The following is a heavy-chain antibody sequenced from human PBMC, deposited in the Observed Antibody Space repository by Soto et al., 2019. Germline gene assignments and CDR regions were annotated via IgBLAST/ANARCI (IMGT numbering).Heavy chain of an antibody. CDR3: ARGPITQTSFIDH. D-gene: IGHD1-20*01. CDR2: ISYDGGNQ. Sequence: GSLRLSCEASGFTFSSYPMHWVRQAPGKGLEWVTVISYDGGNQYYADSVKGRFTISRDNSKDTLYLQMHSLRSDDTAVYFCARGPITQTSFIDHWGQGTLVTVSS. J-gene: IGHJ4*02. CDR1: GFTFSSYP. V-gene: IGHV3-30-3*01.